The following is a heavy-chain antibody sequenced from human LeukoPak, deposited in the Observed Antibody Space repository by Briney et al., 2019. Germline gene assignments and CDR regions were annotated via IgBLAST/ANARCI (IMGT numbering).Heavy chain of an antibody. V-gene: IGHV1-46*01. J-gene: IGHJ6*02. CDR3: ARDGLLDYDSSGYYYYYYGMDV. D-gene: IGHD3-22*01. Sequence: ASVKVSCKASGYTFTSYYMHWVRQAPGQGLEWMGIINPSGGSASYAQKFQGRVTMTRDTSTSTVYMELSSLRSEDTAVYYCARDGLLDYDSSGYYYYYYGMDVWGQGTTVTVSS. CDR2: INPSGGSA. CDR1: GYTFTSYY.